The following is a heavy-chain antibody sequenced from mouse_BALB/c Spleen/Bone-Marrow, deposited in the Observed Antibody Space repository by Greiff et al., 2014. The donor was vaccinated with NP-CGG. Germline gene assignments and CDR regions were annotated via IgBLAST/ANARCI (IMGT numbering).Heavy chain of an antibody. CDR1: GYTFTDYG. Sequence: QVQLQQSGPDLVRPGVSVKISCTGSGYTFTDYGMHWVQQSHAKSLEWIGLISLYSGNTNYNQKFKDKATMTVDKSSSTNNMELARLTSEDSAIYYCARGDYRYDEAMDYWGQGTSVTVSS. V-gene: IGHV1-67*01. D-gene: IGHD2-14*01. CDR3: ARGDYRYDEAMDY. CDR2: ISLYSGNT. J-gene: IGHJ4*01.